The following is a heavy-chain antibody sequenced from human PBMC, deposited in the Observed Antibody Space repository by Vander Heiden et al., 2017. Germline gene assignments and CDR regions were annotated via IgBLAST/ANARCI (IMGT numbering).Heavy chain of an antibody. D-gene: IGHD3-16*01. CDR3: AGSGGGSGFDP. J-gene: IGHJ5*02. V-gene: IGHV1-69*02. Sequence: KFQGRVTITADKSTSTAYMELSSLGCEDTAVYYCAGSGGGSGFDPWGQGTLVTVSS.